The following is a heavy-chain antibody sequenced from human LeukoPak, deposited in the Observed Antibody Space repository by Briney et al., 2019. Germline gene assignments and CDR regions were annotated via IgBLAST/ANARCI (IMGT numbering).Heavy chain of an antibody. CDR1: VDSVSSNSAA. Sequence: SQILSLTCAISVDSVSSNSAAGNWIRQSPSRGLEWLGRTYYRSKWYTEYVVSVESRITTNPDTYKNNFSLQLNSVTPEDTAVYYCASEKLRGAFDIWGQGTMVTVSS. CDR2: TYYRSKWYT. V-gene: IGHV6-1*01. D-gene: IGHD4-23*01. J-gene: IGHJ3*02. CDR3: ASEKLRGAFDI.